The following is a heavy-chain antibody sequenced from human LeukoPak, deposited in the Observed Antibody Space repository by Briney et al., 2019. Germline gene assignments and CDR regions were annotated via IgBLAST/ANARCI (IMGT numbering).Heavy chain of an antibody. Sequence: PSETLSLTCTVSGGSISSGDYYWSWIRQPPGKGLEWIGYIYYSGSTYYNPSLKSRVTISVDTSKSQFSLKLSSVTAADTAVYYCARVYIVVVPAASQYFDYWGQGTLVTVSS. D-gene: IGHD2-2*01. CDR1: GGSISSGDYY. V-gene: IGHV4-30-4*08. J-gene: IGHJ4*02. CDR3: ARVYIVVVPAASQYFDY. CDR2: IYYSGST.